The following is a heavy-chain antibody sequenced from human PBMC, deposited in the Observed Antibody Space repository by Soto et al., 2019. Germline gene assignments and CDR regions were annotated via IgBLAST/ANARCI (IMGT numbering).Heavy chain of an antibody. CDR3: AREKSGYYDY. CDR1: GYTFTTYA. D-gene: IGHD3-3*01. V-gene: IGHV1-3*01. J-gene: IGHJ4*02. CDR2: INAGNGNT. Sequence: ASVKVSCKASGYTFTTYAIHWLRQAPGQRLEWMGWINAGNGNTGYAQKFQGRVTMTRNTSISTAYMELSSLRSEDTAVYYCAREKSGYYDYWGQGTLVTVS.